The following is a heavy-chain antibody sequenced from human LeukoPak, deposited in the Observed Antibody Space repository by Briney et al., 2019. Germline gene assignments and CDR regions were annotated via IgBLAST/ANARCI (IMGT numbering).Heavy chain of an antibody. CDR3: ARGVYIAAAQYAY. V-gene: IGHV4-59*01. CDR1: GGSISSYY. D-gene: IGHD6-13*01. Sequence: SETLSLTCTVSGGSISSYYWSWIRQPPGKGLEWIGYIYYSGSTNYNPSLKSRVTISVDTSKNQFSLKLSSVTAADTAVYYCARGVYIAAAQYAYWGQGTLVTVPS. CDR2: IYYSGST. J-gene: IGHJ4*02.